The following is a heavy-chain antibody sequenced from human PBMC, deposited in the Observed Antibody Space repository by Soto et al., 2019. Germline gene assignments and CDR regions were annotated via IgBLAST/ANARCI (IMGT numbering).Heavy chain of an antibody. D-gene: IGHD5-18*01. J-gene: IGHJ4*02. V-gene: IGHV4-30-4*01. Sequence: SETVSLTCTVSGGSISSGDYYWSWIRQPPGKGLEWIGYIYYSGSTYYNPSLKSRVTISVDTSKNQFSLKLSSVTAAGTAVYYCARGKPGYSYGLDYFDYWGQGTLVTVSS. CDR2: IYYSGST. CDR1: GGSISSGDYY. CDR3: ARGKPGYSYGLDYFDY.